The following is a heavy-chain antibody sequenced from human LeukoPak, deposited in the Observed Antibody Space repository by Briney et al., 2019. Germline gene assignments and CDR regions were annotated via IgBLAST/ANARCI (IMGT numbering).Heavy chain of an antibody. CDR2: IYYNGNT. D-gene: IGHD6-13*01. J-gene: IGHJ4*02. Sequence: SETLSLTCTVSGGSISSNYWSWIRQPPGKGLEWIGYIYYNGNTNYNPSLKSRVTTSVDTSKNQFSLKLSFVTAADTAVYYCARSATGIGDFDCWGQGTLVTVSS. CDR1: GGSISSNY. CDR3: ARSATGIGDFDC. V-gene: IGHV4-59*01.